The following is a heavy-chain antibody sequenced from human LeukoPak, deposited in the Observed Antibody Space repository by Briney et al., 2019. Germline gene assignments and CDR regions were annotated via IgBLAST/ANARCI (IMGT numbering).Heavy chain of an antibody. CDR1: GFTFSSYS. CDR3: ASLGDTASY. D-gene: IGHD5-18*01. J-gene: IGHJ4*02. V-gene: IGHV3-48*04. Sequence: PGGSLRLSCAASGFTFSSYSMNWVRQAPGKGLEWVSYISSSSSTIYYADSVKGRFTISGDNAKNSLYLQMNSLRAEDTAVYYCASLGDTASYWGQGTLVTVSS. CDR2: ISSSSSTI.